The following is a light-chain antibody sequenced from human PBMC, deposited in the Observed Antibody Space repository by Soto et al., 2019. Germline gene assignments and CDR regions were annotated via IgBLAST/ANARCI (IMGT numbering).Light chain of an antibody. CDR1: QTINNN. J-gene: IGKJ1*01. CDR2: GAS. Sequence: VMTQAPATLSVSPGERATLSCRASQTINNNVAWYQLKDGQVPRLVIYGASTRATDIPARFSGSGSGKEFTLTISSLQSEDFAEYHCQKYNNWPQTFGQGNK. V-gene: IGKV3-15*01. CDR3: QKYNNWPQT.